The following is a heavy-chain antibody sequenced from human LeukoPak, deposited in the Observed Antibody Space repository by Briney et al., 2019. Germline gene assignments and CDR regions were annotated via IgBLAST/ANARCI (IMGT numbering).Heavy chain of an antibody. V-gene: IGHV4-39*01. CDR3: ARHNNYGANSMSFDS. CDR1: GGSISSNSNY. CDR2: DYYSGTT. J-gene: IGHJ4*02. D-gene: IGHD4-23*01. Sequence: SETPSLTCTVSGGSISSNSNYWAWMRQPPGKGLEWIGSDYYSGTTYYNPSLKSRVTMSVDTSKNQFSLKLSSVTAADTAVYYCARHNNYGANSMSFDSWGQGTLVTVSS.